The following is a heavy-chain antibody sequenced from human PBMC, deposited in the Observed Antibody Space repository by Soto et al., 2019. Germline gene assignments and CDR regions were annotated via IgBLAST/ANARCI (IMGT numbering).Heavy chain of an antibody. V-gene: IGHV1-2*04. D-gene: IGHD2-15*01. CDR2: INPNSGGT. CDR1: GYTFTGYY. Sequence: GASVKVSCKASGYTFTGYYMHWVRQAPGQGLEWMGWINPNSGGTNYAQKFQGWVTMTRDTSISTAYMELSRLRSDDTAVYYCAREVVAAMGYYYGMDVWGQGTTVPSP. J-gene: IGHJ6*02. CDR3: AREVVAAMGYYYGMDV.